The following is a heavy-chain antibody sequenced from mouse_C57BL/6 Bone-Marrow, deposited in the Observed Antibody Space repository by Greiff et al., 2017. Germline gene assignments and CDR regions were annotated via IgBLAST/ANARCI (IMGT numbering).Heavy chain of an antibody. J-gene: IGHJ4*01. Sequence: EVKLMESGPGLVKPSQTVFLTCTVTGISITTGNYRWSWIRQFPGNKLEWIGYIYYSGTITYNPSLTSRTTITRDTPKNQFFLEMNSLTAEDTATYYCARDPYYSNSYYAMDYWGQGTSVTVSS. D-gene: IGHD2-5*01. CDR1: GISITTGNYR. CDR2: IYYSGTI. CDR3: ARDPYYSNSYYAMDY. V-gene: IGHV3-5*01.